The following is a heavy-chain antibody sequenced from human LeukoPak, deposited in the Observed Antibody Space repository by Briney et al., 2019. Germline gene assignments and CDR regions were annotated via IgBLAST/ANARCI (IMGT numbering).Heavy chain of an antibody. J-gene: IGHJ6*03. CDR3: TRPIWFGPGEGNYYMDV. CDR1: GFTFSGSA. V-gene: IGHV3-73*01. D-gene: IGHD3-10*01. CDR2: IRSKANSYAT. Sequence: PGGSLRLSCAASGFTFSGSAMHWVRQASGKGLEWVGRIRSKANSYATAYAASVKGRFTISRDDSKNTAYLQMNSLKTEDTAVYYCTRPIWFGPGEGNYYMDVWGKGTTVTVSS.